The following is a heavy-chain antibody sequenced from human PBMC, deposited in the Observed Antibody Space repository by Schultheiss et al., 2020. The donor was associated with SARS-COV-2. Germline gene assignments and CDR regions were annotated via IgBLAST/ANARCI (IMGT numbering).Heavy chain of an antibody. V-gene: IGHV1-69*06. CDR2: IIPIFGTA. CDR3: ARALSAGTEFDY. CDR1: GGTFSSYA. J-gene: IGHJ4*02. Sequence: SVKVSCKASGGTFSSYAISWVRQAPGQGLEWMGGIIPIFGTANYAQKFQGRVTITADKSTSTAYMELSSLRSEDTAVYYCARALSAGTEFDYWGQGTLVTVSS. D-gene: IGHD1-1*01.